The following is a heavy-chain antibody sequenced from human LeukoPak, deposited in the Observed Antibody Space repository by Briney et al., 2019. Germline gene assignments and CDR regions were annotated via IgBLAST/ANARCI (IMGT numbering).Heavy chain of an antibody. D-gene: IGHD4-23*01. Sequence: GGSLRLSCAASGFTVSSNYMNWVRQAPGKGLEWVSIIYSGDNTYYADSVKGRFTISRDNSKNTLYLQMNSLRVEDTAVYYCARERTTTVVRYGMDVWGQGTTVTVSS. V-gene: IGHV3-66*01. CDR3: ARERTTTVVRYGMDV. CDR1: GFTVSSNY. J-gene: IGHJ6*02. CDR2: IYSGDNT.